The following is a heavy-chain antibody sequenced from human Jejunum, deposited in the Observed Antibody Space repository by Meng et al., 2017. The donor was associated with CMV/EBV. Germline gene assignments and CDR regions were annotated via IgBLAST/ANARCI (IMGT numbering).Heavy chain of an antibody. Sequence: QVQRQEPGPGLVEPSQPLSLPCTVSGGSIASDDYWWSWIRQPPGKGLEWIGYIYHKGHTYYNPSLRSRISISVDTSKNQFSLRLNSVTAADTAVYYCARDKAGYKNCDSWGQGTLVTVSS. V-gene: IGHV4-30-4*08. CDR2: IYHKGHT. J-gene: IGHJ5*01. CDR3: ARDKAGYKNCDS. CDR1: GGSIASDDYW. D-gene: IGHD5-24*01.